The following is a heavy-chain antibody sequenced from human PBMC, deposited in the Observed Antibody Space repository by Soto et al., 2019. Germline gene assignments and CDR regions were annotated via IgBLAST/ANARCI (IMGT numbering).Heavy chain of an antibody. Sequence: GECLKISCKGSGYSFTSYWISWLRQMPGKGLEWMGRIDPSDSYTNYSPSFQGHVTISADKSISTAYLQWSSLKASDTAMYYCASPLESRYYYYGMDVWGQGTTVTVSS. D-gene: IGHD1-1*01. CDR3: ASPLESRYYYYGMDV. CDR1: GYSFTSYW. J-gene: IGHJ6*02. V-gene: IGHV5-10-1*01. CDR2: IDPSDSYT.